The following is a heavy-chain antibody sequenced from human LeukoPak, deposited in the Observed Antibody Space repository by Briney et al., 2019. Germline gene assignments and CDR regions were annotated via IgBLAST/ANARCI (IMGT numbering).Heavy chain of an antibody. CDR2: ISSSSSYI. CDR3: ARAWGYGDRLDY. V-gene: IGHV3-21*01. D-gene: IGHD4-17*01. CDR1: GFTFSSYS. Sequence: PGGSLRLSCAASGFTFSSYSMNWVRQAPGKGLEWVSSISSSSSYIYYADSVKGRFTISRDNSKNTLYLQMNSLRAEDTAVYYCARAWGYGDRLDYWGQGTLVTVSS. J-gene: IGHJ4*02.